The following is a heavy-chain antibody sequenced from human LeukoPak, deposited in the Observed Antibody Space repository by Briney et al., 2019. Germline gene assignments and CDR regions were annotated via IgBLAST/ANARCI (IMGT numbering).Heavy chain of an antibody. V-gene: IGHV3-48*02. J-gene: IGHJ4*02. Sequence: GGSPRLSCAASGFIFSTYSMTWVRQAPGKGLEWVSYISSSSSAIYYADSVRGRFTVSRDNAKNFLYLQMKSLRDEDTAVYYCVRRQGYVGSLLDNWGQGTLVTVSS. CDR2: ISSSSSAI. CDR3: VRRQGYVGSLLDN. CDR1: GFIFSTYS. D-gene: IGHD1-26*01.